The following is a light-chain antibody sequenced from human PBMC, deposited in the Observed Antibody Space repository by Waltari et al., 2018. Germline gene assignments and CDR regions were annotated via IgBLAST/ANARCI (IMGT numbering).Light chain of an antibody. CDR3: QSADSSGSYKV. CDR1: ALPKQY. V-gene: IGLV3-25*03. J-gene: IGLJ2*01. Sequence: SYELTQPPSVSVSPGQTARITCSGDALPKQYASWYQQKPGQAPVLVIYKDTERPSGIPERFSGSGSGTTVTLTISGVQAEDEADYYCQSADSSGSYKVFGGGTKLTVL. CDR2: KDT.